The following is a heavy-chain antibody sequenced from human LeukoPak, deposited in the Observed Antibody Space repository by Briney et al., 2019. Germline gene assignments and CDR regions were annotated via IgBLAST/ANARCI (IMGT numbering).Heavy chain of an antibody. CDR1: GYTLTELS. Sequence: ASVKVSCKVSGYTLTELSMHWVRQAPGKGLEWMGGFDPEDGETIYAQKFQGRVTMTEDTSTDTAYMELSSLRSEDTAVYYCATDQGTTAMADYWGQGTLVTVSS. V-gene: IGHV1-24*01. J-gene: IGHJ4*02. D-gene: IGHD5-18*01. CDR2: FDPEDGET. CDR3: ATDQGTTAMADY.